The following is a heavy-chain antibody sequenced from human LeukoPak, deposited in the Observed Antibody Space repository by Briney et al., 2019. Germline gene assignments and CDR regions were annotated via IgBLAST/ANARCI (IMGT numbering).Heavy chain of an antibody. CDR1: GYTFTSYG. V-gene: IGHV1-18*01. J-gene: IGHJ4*02. Sequence: ASVKVSCKASGYTFTSYGISWVRQAPGQGLEWMGWISAYNGNTNYAQKLQGRVTMTTDTSTSTAYMELRSLRSDDTAVYYCARDLRSSGYYPRFDYWGQGTLVTVSS. D-gene: IGHD3-22*01. CDR2: ISAYNGNT. CDR3: ARDLRSSGYYPRFDY.